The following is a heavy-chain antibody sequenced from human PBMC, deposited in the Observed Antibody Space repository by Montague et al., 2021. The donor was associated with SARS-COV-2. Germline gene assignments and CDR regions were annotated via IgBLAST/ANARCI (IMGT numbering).Heavy chain of an antibody. Sequence: ETLSLTCSVSSDSVSSRSNCWAWIRQPPGKGLEWIGNICSDGRTYTNPSLRSRVVMSAETSNSQFSLTLYSVTAADTSIYYCARRGDRSTMVSPAIFDLWGQGTMVTVSS. V-gene: IGHV4-39*01. CDR1: SDSVSSRSNC. CDR2: ICSDGRT. J-gene: IGHJ3*01. CDR3: ARRGDRSTMVSPAIFDL. D-gene: IGHD5/OR15-5a*01.